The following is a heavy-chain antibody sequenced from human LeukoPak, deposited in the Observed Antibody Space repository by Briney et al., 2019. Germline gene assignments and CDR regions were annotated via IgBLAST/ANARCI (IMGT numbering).Heavy chain of an antibody. J-gene: IGHJ3*02. CDR2: IYDSGNT. CDR1: RGSIRTYY. D-gene: IGHD1-26*01. V-gene: IGHV4-59*08. CDR3: ARSGGSYYDTDAFDI. Sequence: KPSETLTLTCTVSRGSIRTYYWSWIRQSPGKGLECIGYIYDSGNTKYKPSIKSRVTISVDTSKHQFSLKLSSVTAADTAVYYCARSGGSYYDTDAFDIWGQGAMVTVSS.